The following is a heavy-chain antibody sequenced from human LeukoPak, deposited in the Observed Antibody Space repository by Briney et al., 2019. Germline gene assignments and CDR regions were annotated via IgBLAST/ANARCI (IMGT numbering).Heavy chain of an antibody. Sequence: SETLSLTRTVSGGAISSGGYYWIWIRQQPGKGLEWLGYIYNTGNTYYNPSLKSRVTMSVDTSKNQFSLRLTSVTAADTAIYYCARGGGYAFHFWGQGTLVTVSS. V-gene: IGHV4-31*03. CDR2: IYNTGNT. CDR1: GGAISSGGYY. D-gene: IGHD5-12*01. CDR3: ARGGGYAFHF. J-gene: IGHJ4*02.